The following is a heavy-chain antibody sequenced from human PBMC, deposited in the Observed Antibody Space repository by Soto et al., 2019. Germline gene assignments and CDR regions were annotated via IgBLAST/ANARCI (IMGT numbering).Heavy chain of an antibody. CDR1: GGTFSSYA. Sequence: SVKVSCKASGGTFSSYAISWVRQAPGQGLEWMGGIIPIFGTANYAQKFQGRVTITADESTSTAYMELSSLRSEDTAVYYCARDRSIVGSTKVYYYGMDVWGQGTTVTVSS. CDR3: ARDRSIVGSTKVYYYGMDV. J-gene: IGHJ6*02. V-gene: IGHV1-69*13. D-gene: IGHD1-26*01. CDR2: IIPIFGTA.